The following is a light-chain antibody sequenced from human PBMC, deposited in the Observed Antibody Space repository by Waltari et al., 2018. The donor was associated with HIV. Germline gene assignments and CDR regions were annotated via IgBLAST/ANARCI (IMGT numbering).Light chain of an antibody. J-gene: IGLJ3*02. V-gene: IGLV1-40*01. CDR1: SSNIGADYH. Sequence: QSVLTQPPSLSGAPGQTVTISCPGTSSNIGADYHVHWYQQLPGTAHKLLIYRNTIRPAGVPDRFSGSKSGTSASLAITGLQADEEAEYYCQSYDSSLSAWVFGGGTKLTVL. CDR3: QSYDSSLSAWV. CDR2: RNT.